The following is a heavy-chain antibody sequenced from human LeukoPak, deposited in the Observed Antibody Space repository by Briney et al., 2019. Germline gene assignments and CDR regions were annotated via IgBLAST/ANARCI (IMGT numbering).Heavy chain of an antibody. CDR1: GGSFSSGDYY. D-gene: IGHD2-2*01. V-gene: IGHV4-30-4*01. CDR2: IYYSGST. CDR3: ARDRTPSYSYYGMDV. J-gene: IGHJ6*02. Sequence: SQTLSLTCTVSGGSFSSGDYYRSWIRQPPGKGLEWIGYIYYSGSTYYNPSLKSRVNISVDTSKNQFSLKLSSVTAADTAVYYCARDRTPSYSYYGMDVWGQGTTVTVSS.